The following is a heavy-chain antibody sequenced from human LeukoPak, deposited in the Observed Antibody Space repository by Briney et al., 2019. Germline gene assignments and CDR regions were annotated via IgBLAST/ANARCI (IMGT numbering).Heavy chain of an antibody. CDR1: GFTFSSYA. D-gene: IGHD3-10*01. CDR2: ISGNGDTT. CDR3: AKSYYGSGRGTYFDY. V-gene: IGHV3-23*01. Sequence: QPGGSLRLSCAASGFTFSSYAMSWVRQAPGKGLEWVSAISGNGDTTYYTDSVKGRFTISRDNSKNTLYLQMNSLRAEDTAVYYCAKSYYGSGRGTYFDYWGQGTLVTVSS. J-gene: IGHJ4*02.